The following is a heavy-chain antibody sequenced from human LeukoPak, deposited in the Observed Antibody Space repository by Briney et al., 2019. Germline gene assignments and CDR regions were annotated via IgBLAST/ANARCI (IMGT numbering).Heavy chain of an antibody. CDR1: GGSISSYY. CDR3: ARDLIAAQNWFDP. V-gene: IGHV4-59*12. Sequence: PSETLSLTCTVSGGSISSYYWSWIRQPPGKGLEWIGYIYYSGSTNYNPSLKSRVTISVDTSKNQFSLKLSSVTAADTAVYYCARDLIAAQNWFDPWGQGTLVTVSS. J-gene: IGHJ5*02. D-gene: IGHD6-6*01. CDR2: IYYSGST.